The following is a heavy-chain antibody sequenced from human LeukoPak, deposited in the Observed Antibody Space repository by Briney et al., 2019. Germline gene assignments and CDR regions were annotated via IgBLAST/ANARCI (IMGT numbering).Heavy chain of an antibody. CDR1: GGSFSGYY. J-gene: IGHJ3*02. Sequence: SETLSLTCAVYGGSFSGYYWSWIRQPPGKGLEWIGEINHSGSTNYNPSLKSRVTISVDTSKNQFSLKLSSVTAADTAVYYCASDPHSTYYYGSGSSGAYDAFDIWGQGTMVTVSS. CDR2: INHSGST. D-gene: IGHD3-10*01. V-gene: IGHV4-34*01. CDR3: ASDPHSTYYYGSGSSGAYDAFDI.